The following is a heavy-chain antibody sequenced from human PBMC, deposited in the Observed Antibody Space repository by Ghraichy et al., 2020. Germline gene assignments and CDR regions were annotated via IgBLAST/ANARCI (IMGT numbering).Heavy chain of an antibody. CDR1: GDSFRSPNYY. V-gene: IGHV4-61*02. CDR3: GGSDVLVESGAVADDKNYHYIDV. D-gene: IGHD6-19*01. J-gene: IGHJ6*03. Sequence: SLNVSCTVSGDSFRSPNYYWTWIRQPAGKGLEWIGRVYARGSANYNSSLGSRVAMSVDTSKSHFSLTLNSMTASDAAVYCAGGSDVLVESGAVADDKNYHYIDVWGRGTTVTVSS. CDR2: VYARGSA.